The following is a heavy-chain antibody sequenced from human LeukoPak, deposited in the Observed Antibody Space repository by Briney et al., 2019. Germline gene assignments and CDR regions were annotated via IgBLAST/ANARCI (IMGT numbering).Heavy chain of an antibody. CDR1: GFTFSNYG. J-gene: IGHJ3*02. Sequence: PGGSLRLSCAASGFTFSNYGMHWVRQAPGKGLEWVGFIRYDGRNKYYADFVKGRFTISRDNSKNTLYLQMNSLRAEDTAVYYCAKAFSGSYYGGNAFDIWGQGTMVTVSS. V-gene: IGHV3-30*02. CDR3: AKAFSGSYYGGNAFDI. D-gene: IGHD1-26*01. CDR2: IRYDGRNK.